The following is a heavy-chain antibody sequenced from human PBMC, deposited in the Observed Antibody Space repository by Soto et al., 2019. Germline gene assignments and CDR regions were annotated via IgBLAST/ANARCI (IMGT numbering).Heavy chain of an antibody. V-gene: IGHV3-23*01. CDR2: ISGSGGST. D-gene: IGHD3-10*01. J-gene: IGHJ4*02. Sequence: HPGGSLRLSCAAPGFTFSSYAMSWVRQAPGKGLEWVSAISGSGGSTYYADSVKGRFTISRDNSKNTLYLQMNSLRAEDTAVYYCAKVAPSFAMVRGVPPYFDYWGQGTLVTVSS. CDR3: AKVAPSFAMVRGVPPYFDY. CDR1: GFTFSSYA.